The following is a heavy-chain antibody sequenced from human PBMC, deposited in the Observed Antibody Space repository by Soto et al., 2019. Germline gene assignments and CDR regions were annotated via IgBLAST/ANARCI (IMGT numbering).Heavy chain of an antibody. V-gene: IGHV3-33*01. CDR3: ARGNGNRSGIFYH. J-gene: IGHJ4*01. CDR2: IWYDGGNK. Sequence: QVQLGESGGGVVQPGRSVRLSCAASGFTFSSHGMHWVRQAPDKGLEWVAVIWYDGGNKYYADEVKGRFTISRHNSKKTWYLQRISLRAVDTAVYYWARGNGNRSGIFYHWGHGTLVTVSS. D-gene: IGHD2-8*01. CDR1: GFTFSSHG.